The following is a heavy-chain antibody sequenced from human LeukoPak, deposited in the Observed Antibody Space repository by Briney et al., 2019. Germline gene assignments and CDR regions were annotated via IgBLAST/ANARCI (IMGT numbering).Heavy chain of an antibody. CDR2: IYYSGST. D-gene: IGHD6-19*01. Sequence: SETLSLTCTVSGGSITSYYWSWIRQPPGKGLEWIGYIYYSGSTNYNPSPKSRVSISVDTSNNQFSLRLNSVTAADTAVYYCARGPNRYSSGWYYFDYWGQGTQVTVSS. CDR1: GGSITSYY. J-gene: IGHJ4*02. CDR3: ARGPNRYSSGWYYFDY. V-gene: IGHV4-59*01.